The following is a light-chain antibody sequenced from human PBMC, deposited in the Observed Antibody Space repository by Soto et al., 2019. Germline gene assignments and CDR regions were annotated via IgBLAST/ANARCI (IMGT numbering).Light chain of an antibody. V-gene: IGKV3-20*01. CDR3: QQYGTSPKT. CDR2: GAS. Sequence: EIVLTQSPGTLSLSPGERVALSCRTSQTVTFSYLAWYQQKPGQAPRLLIFGASTRATGIPDRFRGSGSGTDFTLTITRLEPEDFGVYYCQQYGTSPKTFGQGTRLEIK. CDR1: QTVTFSY. J-gene: IGKJ5*01.